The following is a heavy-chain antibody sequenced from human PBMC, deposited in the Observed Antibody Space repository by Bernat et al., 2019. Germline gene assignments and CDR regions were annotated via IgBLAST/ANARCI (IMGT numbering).Heavy chain of an antibody. CDR2: IIPILGIA. Sequence: QVQLVQSGAEVKKPGSSVKVSCKASGGTFSSYAISWVRQAPGQGLEWMGRIIPILGIANYAQKFQGRVTMTADKSTSTAYMELSSLRSEDTAVYYCARDGWELFKFWFDPWGQGTLVTVSS. D-gene: IGHD1-26*01. CDR3: ARDGWELFKFWFDP. J-gene: IGHJ5*02. CDR1: GGTFSSYA. V-gene: IGHV1-69*04.